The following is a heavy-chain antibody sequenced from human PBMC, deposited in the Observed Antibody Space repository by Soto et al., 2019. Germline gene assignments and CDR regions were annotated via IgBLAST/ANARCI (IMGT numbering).Heavy chain of an antibody. CDR2: ISAYNGNT. V-gene: IGHV1-18*01. J-gene: IGHJ4*02. Sequence: QVQLVQSGAEVKKPGASVKVSCKASGYTFTSYGISWVRQAPGQGLEWMGWISAYNGNTNYAQKLQGRVTMTTDTSTSTAYLELRSLRSDDTAVYYCARDQDLGTTVVNLFQYWGQGTLVTVSS. CDR1: GYTFTSYG. CDR3: ARDQDLGTTVVNLFQY. D-gene: IGHD4-17*01.